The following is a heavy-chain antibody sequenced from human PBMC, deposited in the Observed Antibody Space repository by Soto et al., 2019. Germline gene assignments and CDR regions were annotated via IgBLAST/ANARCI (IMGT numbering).Heavy chain of an antibody. J-gene: IGHJ3*02. CDR1: GFTFSGSA. Sequence: GGSLRLSCAASGFTFSGSAMHWVRQASGKGLEWVGRIRSKANSYATAYAASVKGRFTISRDDSKNTAYLQMNSLKTEDTAVYYCTRHNSVAGPNDAFDIWGQGTMVTVSS. V-gene: IGHV3-73*01. CDR2: IRSKANSYAT. D-gene: IGHD6-19*01. CDR3: TRHNSVAGPNDAFDI.